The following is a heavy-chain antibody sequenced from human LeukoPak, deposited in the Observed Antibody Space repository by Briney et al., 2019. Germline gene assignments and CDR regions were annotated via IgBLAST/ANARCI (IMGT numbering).Heavy chain of an antibody. J-gene: IGHJ4*02. Sequence: GGSLRLSCAASGFPVSSSFMSWVRQAPGRGLEWVSVIYSGGSTYYADSVKGRFTTSRDNSKNTVSLQMNSLRAEDTAVYYCARGADRWNYFDYWGQGTLVTVSS. CDR2: IYSGGST. V-gene: IGHV3-53*01. D-gene: IGHD4-23*01. CDR3: ARGADRWNYFDY. CDR1: GFPVSSSF.